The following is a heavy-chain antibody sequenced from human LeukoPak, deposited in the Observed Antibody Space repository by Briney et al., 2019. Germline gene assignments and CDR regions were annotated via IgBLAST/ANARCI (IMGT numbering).Heavy chain of an antibody. Sequence: ASVKVSCTATGYTFTSYGISWVRQAPGQGREWVGWISSNSDNTNYAQKFQGRVTMTTDTSTSTAYMELRSLRSDDTAVYYCARDWGSIKVITDYWGQGTLVTVSS. CDR2: ISSNSDNT. J-gene: IGHJ4*02. CDR3: ARDWGSIKVITDY. D-gene: IGHD3-16*01. V-gene: IGHV1-18*01. CDR1: GYTFTSYG.